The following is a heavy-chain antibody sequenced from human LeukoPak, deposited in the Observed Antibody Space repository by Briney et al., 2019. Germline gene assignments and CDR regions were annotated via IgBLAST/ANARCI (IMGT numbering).Heavy chain of an antibody. Sequence: NPSETLSLTCAVYGGSFSGYYWSWIRQPPGKGLEWIGEINHSGSTNCNPSLKSRVTISVDTSKNQFSLKLSSVTAADTAVYYCARDDSSGYSHFDYWGQGTLVTVSS. J-gene: IGHJ4*02. CDR3: ARDDSSGYSHFDY. V-gene: IGHV4-34*01. CDR2: INHSGST. CDR1: GGSFSGYY. D-gene: IGHD3-22*01.